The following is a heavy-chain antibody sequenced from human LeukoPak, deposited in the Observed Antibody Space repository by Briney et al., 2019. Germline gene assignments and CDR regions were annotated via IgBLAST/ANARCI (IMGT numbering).Heavy chain of an antibody. CDR2: IKQDGSEK. D-gene: IGHD6-19*01. V-gene: IGHV3-7*04. J-gene: IGHJ4*02. Sequence: GGSLRLSCAASGFTFSSYWMSWVRQAPGKGLEWVANIKQDGSEKYYVDSVKGRFTISRDNGKNSLYLQMSSLRAEDTAVYYCARDWFSGWYGYFDYWGQGTLVTVSS. CDR3: ARDWFSGWYGYFDY. CDR1: GFTFSSYW.